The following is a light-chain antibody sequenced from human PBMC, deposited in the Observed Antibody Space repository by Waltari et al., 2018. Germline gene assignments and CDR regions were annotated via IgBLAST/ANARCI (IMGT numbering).Light chain of an antibody. CDR3: QTGGHGTWV. Sequence: QLVLTQSPSASASLGSSVTLTCTLSSGHTSNVIAWLQQQPEQGPRYLMKVNSDGSHHKGNEIPDRFSGSGAGAERYLTISSLQSEDEADYYCQTGGHGTWVFGGGNKLTGL. J-gene: IGLJ3*02. V-gene: IGLV4-69*01. CDR2: VNSDGSH. CDR1: SGHTSNV.